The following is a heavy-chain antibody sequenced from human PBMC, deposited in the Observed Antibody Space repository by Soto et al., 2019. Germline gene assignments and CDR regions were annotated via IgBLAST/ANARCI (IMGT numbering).Heavy chain of an antibody. D-gene: IGHD3-16*01. Sequence: SETLSLTCTVSGGSVSSGSYYWSWIRQPPGKGLEWIGYIYYSGGTNYNPSLKSRVTISVDTSKNQFSLKLSSVTAADTAVYYCARSLTLGGNFDYWGQGTLVTVSS. CDR1: GGSVSSGSYY. CDR2: IYYSGGT. J-gene: IGHJ4*02. CDR3: ARSLTLGGNFDY. V-gene: IGHV4-61*01.